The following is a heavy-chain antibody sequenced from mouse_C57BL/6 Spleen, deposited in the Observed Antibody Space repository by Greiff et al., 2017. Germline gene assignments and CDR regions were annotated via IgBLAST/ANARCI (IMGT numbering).Heavy chain of an antibody. J-gene: IGHJ4*01. D-gene: IGHD4-1*01. CDR3: VHTGKAMDY. CDR2: IDPSDSYT. CDR1: GYTFTSYW. Sequence: QVQLKQPGAELVKPGASVKLSCKASGYTFTSYWMQWVKQRPGQGLEWIGEIDPSDSYTNYNQKFKGKATLTVDTSSSTAYMQLSSLTSEDSAVYYCVHTGKAMDYWGQGTSVTVSS. V-gene: IGHV1-50*01.